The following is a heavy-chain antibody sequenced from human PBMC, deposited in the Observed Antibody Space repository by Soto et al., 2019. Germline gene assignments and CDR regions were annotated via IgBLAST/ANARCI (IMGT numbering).Heavy chain of an antibody. V-gene: IGHV4-34*01. J-gene: IGHJ5*02. D-gene: IGHD6-13*01. CDR2: INHSGST. CDR1: GGSFSGYY. Sequence: QVQLQQWGAGLLKPSETLSLTCAVYGGSFSGYYWSWIRQPPGKGLEWIGEINHSGSTNYNPSLKSRVTISVDTSNNEFSLRLTSLTAVDTAVYFCSRHGLPTGGSWYGGVSYFDPWGQGILVTVSS. CDR3: SRHGLPTGGSWYGGVSYFDP.